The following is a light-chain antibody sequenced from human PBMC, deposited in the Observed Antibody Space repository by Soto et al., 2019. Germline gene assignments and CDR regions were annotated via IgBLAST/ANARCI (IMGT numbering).Light chain of an antibody. CDR3: QQLNSYPIT. V-gene: IGKV1-9*01. CDR1: QGISSY. J-gene: IGKJ5*01. Sequence: DIQLTQSPSFLSASVGDRVTITCRASQGISSYLAWYQQKPGKAPKLLIYDVSTLQSGVPSRFSGSGSGTEFTLRISSLQPEDFATYHCQQLNSYPITIGQGTRLEIK. CDR2: DVS.